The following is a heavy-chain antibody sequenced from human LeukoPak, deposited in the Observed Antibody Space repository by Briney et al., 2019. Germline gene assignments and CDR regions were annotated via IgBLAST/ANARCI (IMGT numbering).Heavy chain of an antibody. Sequence: SETLSLTCTVSGYSISSGYYWGWIRQPPGKGLEWIGSIYHSGSTYYNPSLKSRVTISVDTSKNQFSLKLSSVTAADTAVYYCATGPLYYYGSGSYKNYYYYYMDVWGKGTTVTISS. J-gene: IGHJ6*03. CDR2: IYHSGST. CDR3: ATGPLYYYGSGSYKNYYYYYMDV. CDR1: GYSISSGYY. D-gene: IGHD3-10*01. V-gene: IGHV4-38-2*02.